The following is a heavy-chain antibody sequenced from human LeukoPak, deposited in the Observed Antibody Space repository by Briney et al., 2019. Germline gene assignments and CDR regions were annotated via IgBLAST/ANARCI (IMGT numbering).Heavy chain of an antibody. V-gene: IGHV3-23*01. CDR1: GFTFNTYA. CDR2: ISASGDTT. J-gene: IGHJ4*02. CDR3: AKYIIADPFFGY. Sequence: GGSLRLSCATSGFTFNTYAMTWVRQAPGKGLEWVSAISASGDTTYYADSVKGRFTISRDNSKNTLYLQMNSLRADDTAVYYCAKYIIADPFFGYWGQGTLVTVSS.